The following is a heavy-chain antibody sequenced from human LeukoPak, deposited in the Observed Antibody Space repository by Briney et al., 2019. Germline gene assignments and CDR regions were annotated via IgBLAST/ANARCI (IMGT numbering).Heavy chain of an antibody. D-gene: IGHD3-16*02. J-gene: IGHJ4*02. CDR3: AKDLSDYVWGSYRYTLPPDY. CDR2: ISGSGGST. CDR1: GFTFSSYA. V-gene: IGHV3-23*01. Sequence: PGGSLRLSCAASGFTFSSYAMSWVRQAPGKGLEWVSAISGSGGSTYYADSVKGRFTISRDNSKNTLYLQMNSLRAEDTAVYYCAKDLSDYVWGSYRYTLPPDYWGQGTLVTVSS.